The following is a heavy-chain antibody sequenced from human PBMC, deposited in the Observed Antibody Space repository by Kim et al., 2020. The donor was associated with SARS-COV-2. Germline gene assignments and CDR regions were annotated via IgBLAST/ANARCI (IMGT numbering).Heavy chain of an antibody. V-gene: IGHV3-11*01. D-gene: IGHD3-9*01. CDR2: ISSSGSTI. CDR1: GFTFSDYY. J-gene: IGHJ6*02. Sequence: GGSLRLSCAASGFTFSDYYMSWIRQAPGKGLEWVSYISSSGSTIYYADSVKGRFTISRDNAKNPLYLQMNSLRAEDTAVYYCAREAHYVIMGMDVWGQGTTVTVSS. CDR3: AREAHYVIMGMDV.